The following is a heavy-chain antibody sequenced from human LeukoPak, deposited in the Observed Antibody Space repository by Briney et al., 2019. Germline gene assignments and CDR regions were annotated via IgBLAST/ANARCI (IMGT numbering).Heavy chain of an antibody. Sequence: SETLPLTCTVSGGSISSYSWSWIRQPPGKGLEWIGYIYYSGSTNYNPSLKSRVTISVDTSKNQFSLKLSSVTAADTAVYYCATLYGGNWVFDYWGQRTLVTVSS. CDR3: ATLYGGNWVFDY. CDR1: GGSISSYS. J-gene: IGHJ4*02. CDR2: IYYSGST. D-gene: IGHD4-23*01. V-gene: IGHV4-59*08.